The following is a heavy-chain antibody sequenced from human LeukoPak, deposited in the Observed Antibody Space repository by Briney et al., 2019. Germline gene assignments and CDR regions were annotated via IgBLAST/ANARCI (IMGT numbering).Heavy chain of an antibody. CDR3: ARCRGTYFDS. J-gene: IGHJ4*02. CDR1: GFTFSDYD. CDR2: ISGSGGTI. Sequence: GGSLRLSCAASGFTFSDYDMSWVRQAPGKGLEWVSYISGSGGTINYTDSVKGRFTISRDNAKNTLYLQMNSLSAEERAVYKCARCRGTYFDSWGQGTLVTVSS. V-gene: IGHV3-11*04.